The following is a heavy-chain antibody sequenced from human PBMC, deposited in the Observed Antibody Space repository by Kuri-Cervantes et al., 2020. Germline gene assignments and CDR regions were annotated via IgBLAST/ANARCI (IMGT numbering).Heavy chain of an antibody. D-gene: IGHD2-15*01. J-gene: IGHJ4*02. CDR2: INHSGST. CDR1: GFTFSSFA. V-gene: IGHV4-34*01. Sequence: GSLRLSCVASGFTFSSFAMSWVRQAPGKGLEWIGEINHSGSTNYNPSLKSRVTMSVDTSKNQLSLKLSSLTAADTAVYYCARAYCSGGSCYSRHFDYWGQGTLVTVSS. CDR3: ARAYCSGGSCYSRHFDY.